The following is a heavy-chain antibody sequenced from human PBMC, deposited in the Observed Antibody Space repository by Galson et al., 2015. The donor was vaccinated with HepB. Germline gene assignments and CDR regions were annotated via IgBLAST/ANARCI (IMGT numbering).Heavy chain of an antibody. CDR3: ARAPPPPYNWNYDWYYYYYGMDV. J-gene: IGHJ6*02. Sequence: SVKVSCKASGYTFTSYAMHWVRQAPGQRLEWMGWINAGNGNTKYSQKFQGRVTITRDTSASTAYMELSSLRSEDTAVYYCARAPPPPYNWNYDWYYYYYGMDVWGQGTTVTVSS. D-gene: IGHD1-7*01. CDR2: INAGNGNT. CDR1: GYTFTSYA. V-gene: IGHV1-3*01.